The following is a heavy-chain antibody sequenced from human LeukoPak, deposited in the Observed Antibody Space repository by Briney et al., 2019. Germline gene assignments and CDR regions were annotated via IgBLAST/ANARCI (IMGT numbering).Heavy chain of an antibody. Sequence: GGSLRLSCAVSGFTINNYAMRWVRQAPGNGLEWVSATSASGASTNYADSVKGRFTISRDISKNTLYLQINSLRDEDTALYYCAKAGAYSSSSYDYWGQGALVTVSS. D-gene: IGHD6-6*01. CDR3: AKAGAYSSSSYDY. CDR1: GFTINNYA. J-gene: IGHJ4*02. V-gene: IGHV3-23*01. CDR2: TSASGAST.